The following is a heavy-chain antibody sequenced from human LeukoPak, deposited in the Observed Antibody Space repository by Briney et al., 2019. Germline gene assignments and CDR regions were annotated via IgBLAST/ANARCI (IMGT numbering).Heavy chain of an antibody. D-gene: IGHD4-23*01. CDR3: ARDWSVAQALTEDY. J-gene: IGHJ4*02. CDR2: IIPILGIA. CDR1: GGTFSSYA. Sequence: GASVKVSCKASGGTFSSYAISWVRQAPGQGLEWMGRIIPILGIANYAQKFQGRVTITADKSTSTAYMELSSLRSEDTAVYYCARDWSVAQALTEDYWGQGTLVTVSS. V-gene: IGHV1-69*04.